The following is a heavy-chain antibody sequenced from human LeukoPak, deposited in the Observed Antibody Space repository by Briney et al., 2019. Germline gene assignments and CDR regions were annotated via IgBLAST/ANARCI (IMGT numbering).Heavy chain of an antibody. CDR3: AKDDSTDWYYFDH. J-gene: IGHJ4*02. V-gene: IGHV3-30*02. CDR2: IRYDGSNT. Sequence: GGSLRLSCAASGFSFSSYGMHWVRQAPGKGLEWVAFIRYDGSNTYYADSVKGRFTISRDNSKNTLYLQMNSLRPEDTAMYYCAKDDSTDWYYFDHWGQGTLVTVSS. CDR1: GFSFSSYG. D-gene: IGHD6-19*01.